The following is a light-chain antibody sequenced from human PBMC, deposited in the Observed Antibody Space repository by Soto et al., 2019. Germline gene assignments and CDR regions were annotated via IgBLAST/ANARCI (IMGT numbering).Light chain of an antibody. V-gene: IGKV1-5*01. CDR1: QSIHRW. CDR2: DAS. CDR3: QQHNTYPVT. J-gene: IGKJ2*01. Sequence: DIQMTQSPSTLSASVGDRVTITCRASQSIHRWLAWYQQKAGKAPKVLIYDASSLDSGVPSRFSGSGSGTEFTLTISSLQPDDFATYYCQQHNTYPVTFGQGTKLEI.